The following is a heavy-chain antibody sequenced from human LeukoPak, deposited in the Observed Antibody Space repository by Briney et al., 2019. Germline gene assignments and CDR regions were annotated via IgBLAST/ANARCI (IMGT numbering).Heavy chain of an antibody. Sequence: SGTLSLTCTVSGGSISSYYWSWIRQPPGKGLEWIGYIYYSGSTNYNPSLKSRVTISVDTSKNQFSLKLSSVTAADTAVYYCARDNPGSGGSCYRWGQGTLVTVSS. CDR2: IYYSGST. D-gene: IGHD2-15*01. CDR3: ARDNPGSGGSCYR. J-gene: IGHJ5*02. CDR1: GGSISSYY. V-gene: IGHV4-59*01.